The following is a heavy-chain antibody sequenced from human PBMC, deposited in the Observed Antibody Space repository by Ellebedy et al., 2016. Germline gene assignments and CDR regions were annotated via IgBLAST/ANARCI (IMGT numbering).Heavy chain of an antibody. D-gene: IGHD1-7*01. CDR2: IWHDGSKK. Sequence: GESLKISXAASGFTFGNYGMHWVRQAPGKGLEWVAVIWHDGSKKYYGDSVKGRFTISRDNSKSTVNLQMNSLRVEDTALYYCARDPQNYGELDFDYWGQGTLVTVSS. V-gene: IGHV3-33*01. CDR1: GFTFGNYG. CDR3: ARDPQNYGELDFDY. J-gene: IGHJ4*02.